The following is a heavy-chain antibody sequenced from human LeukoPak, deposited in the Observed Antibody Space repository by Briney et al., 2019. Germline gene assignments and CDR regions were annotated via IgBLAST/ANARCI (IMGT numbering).Heavy chain of an antibody. CDR2: INHSGST. V-gene: IGHV4-34*01. CDR3: ARKPFFDY. J-gene: IGHJ4*02. Sequence: SETLSLTCAVYGGSFSGYNWSWIRQPPGKGLEWIGEINHSGSTNYNPSLKSRVTISVDTSKNQFSLKLSSVTAADTAVYYCARKPFFDYWGQGTLVTVSS. CDR1: GGSFSGYN.